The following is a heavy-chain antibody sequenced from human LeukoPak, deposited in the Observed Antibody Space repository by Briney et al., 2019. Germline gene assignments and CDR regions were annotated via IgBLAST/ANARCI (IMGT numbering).Heavy chain of an antibody. V-gene: IGHV3-74*01. CDR3: ARDPGIWSGYYPDY. D-gene: IGHD3-3*01. J-gene: IGHJ4*02. CDR1: GFDFSSNW. Sequence: GGSLRLSCAASGFDFSSNWMHWVRHAPGQGLVWVSRIKGDGISTNYADSVKGRFTISRDIAKNTLYLQMNSLRAEDTAVYYCARDPGIWSGYYPDYWGQGTLVTVSS. CDR2: IKGDGIST.